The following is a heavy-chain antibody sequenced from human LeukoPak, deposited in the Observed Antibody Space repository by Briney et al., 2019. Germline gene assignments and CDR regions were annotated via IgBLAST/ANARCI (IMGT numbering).Heavy chain of an antibody. J-gene: IGHJ4*02. D-gene: IGHD5-12*01. V-gene: IGHV4-39*07. Sequence: SETLSLTCVVSGGSISNADYNWGWIRQPPGKGLELIGSIYYRGYTYYNPSPKSRVTISVDTSKNQFSLKLRSVTAADTAVYYCARSGSGYLRYYFDYWGQGTLVTVSS. CDR2: IYYRGYT. CDR1: GGSISNADYN. CDR3: ARSGSGYLRYYFDY.